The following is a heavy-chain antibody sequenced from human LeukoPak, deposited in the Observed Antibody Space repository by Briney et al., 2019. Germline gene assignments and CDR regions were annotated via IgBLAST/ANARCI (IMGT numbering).Heavy chain of an antibody. V-gene: IGHV5-51*01. D-gene: IGHD3-10*01. J-gene: IGHJ5*02. CDR1: GYSFTSYW. CDR2: IYPGDSDT. CDR3: ARLVGYYGSGSAFNWFDP. Sequence: GESLKISCQGSGYSFTSYWIGWVRQMPGKGLEWMGIIYPGDSDTRYSPSFQGQVTISADKSISTAYLQWSSLKASDTAMYYCARLVGYYGSGSAFNWFDPWGQGTLVTVSS.